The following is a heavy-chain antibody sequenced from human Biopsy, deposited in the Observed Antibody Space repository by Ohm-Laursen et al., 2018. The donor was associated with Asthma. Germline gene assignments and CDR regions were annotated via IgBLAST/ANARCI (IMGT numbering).Heavy chain of an antibody. Sequence: SLRLSCTAPGFSFNSYDMHWVRQAPGKGLEWVAVMSFDGRQTYYADSVKGRFTISRDNSKNTLYLQMNSLRAEDTAVYYCAKERYYDFWSGYPIWGQGTMVTVSS. CDR1: GFSFNSYD. V-gene: IGHV3-30*18. CDR2: MSFDGRQT. D-gene: IGHD3-3*01. CDR3: AKERYYDFWSGYPI. J-gene: IGHJ3*02.